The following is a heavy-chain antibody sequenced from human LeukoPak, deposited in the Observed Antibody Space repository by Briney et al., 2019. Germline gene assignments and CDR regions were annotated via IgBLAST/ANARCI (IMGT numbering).Heavy chain of an antibody. CDR2: IIPILGIA. J-gene: IGHJ4*02. CDR1: GGTFSSYT. D-gene: IGHD3-22*01. V-gene: IGHV1-69*04. CDR3: ARDCPNYDSSGYYFDY. Sequence: SVKVSCKASGGTFSSYTISWVRQAPGQGLEWMGRIIPILGIANYAQKFQGRVTITADKSTSTAYMELSSLRSEDTAVYYCARDCPNYDSSGYYFDYWGQGTLVTDSS.